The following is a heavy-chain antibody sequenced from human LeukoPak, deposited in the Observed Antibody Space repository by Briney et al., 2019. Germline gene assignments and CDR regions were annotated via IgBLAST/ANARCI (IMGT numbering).Heavy chain of an antibody. Sequence: GGSVRLSCAASGFPFSKCGMSWVRQAPGKGPEWVSSISETGENIHYADSVKGRFTISRDNSKNTLYLQMNSLRAEDTAVYYCAKSTTVTQRGYFDYWGQGTLVTVSS. J-gene: IGHJ4*02. D-gene: IGHD4-17*01. V-gene: IGHV3-23*01. CDR1: GFPFSKCG. CDR3: AKSTTVTQRGYFDY. CDR2: ISETGENI.